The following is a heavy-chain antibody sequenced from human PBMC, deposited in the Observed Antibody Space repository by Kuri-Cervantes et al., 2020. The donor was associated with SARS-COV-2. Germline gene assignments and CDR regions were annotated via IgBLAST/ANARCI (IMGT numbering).Heavy chain of an antibody. V-gene: IGHV1-69*08. CDR2: IIPLLGTI. D-gene: IGHD1-1*01. Sequence: SVKVSCKASGGTFSSHSITWVRQAPGQGLEWMGRIIPLLGTINHAQKFQGRVTITADTSTSTAYMELRSLRSDDTAVYYCAREDWNDAGVFDYWGQGTLVTVSS. J-gene: IGHJ4*02. CDR1: GGTFSSHS. CDR3: AREDWNDAGVFDY.